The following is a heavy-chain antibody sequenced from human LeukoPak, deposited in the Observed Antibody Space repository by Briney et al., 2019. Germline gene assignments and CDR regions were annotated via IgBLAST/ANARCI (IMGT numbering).Heavy chain of an antibody. CDR2: IDNDGTNP. V-gene: IGHV3-74*01. CDR1: GFAFSNER. J-gene: IGHJ4*02. Sequence: GGSLRLSCAASGFAFSNERMHWVRQAPGMGLFWVSYIDNDGTNPTYVDSVKGRFTISRDNAKSTLYLYMNSLRPEDTGVYFCAKSDPPLPYWGQGTQVTVSS. CDR3: AKSDPPLPY.